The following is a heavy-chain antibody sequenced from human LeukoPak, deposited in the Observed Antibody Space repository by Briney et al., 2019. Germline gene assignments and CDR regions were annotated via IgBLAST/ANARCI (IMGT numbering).Heavy chain of an antibody. J-gene: IGHJ6*03. CDR2: INHSGST. Sequence: KPSETLSLTCAVYGGSFSGYYWSWIRQPPGKGLEWIGEINHSGSTNYNPSLKSRVTISVDTSKNQFSLKLSSVTAADTAVYYCAGTRYYYYYMDVWGKGTTVTISS. CDR1: GGSFSGYY. V-gene: IGHV4-34*01. CDR3: AGTRYYYYYMDV. D-gene: IGHD3/OR15-3a*01.